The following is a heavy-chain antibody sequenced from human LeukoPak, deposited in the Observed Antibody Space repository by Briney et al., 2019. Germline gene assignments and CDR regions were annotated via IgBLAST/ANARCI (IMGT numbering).Heavy chain of an antibody. CDR2: IFYSRVT. J-gene: IGHJ3*02. Sequence: SETLSLTCTVSGASIRDYYWGWIRQPPGKGLECIGHIFYSRVTNYNPSLKSRVTISVDPSKSQVSLKLSSLTAADTALYYCARRQQLAEGGQAFDIWGQGTMVTVSS. CDR3: ARRQQLAEGGQAFDI. D-gene: IGHD6-13*01. CDR1: GASIRDYY. V-gene: IGHV4-59*01.